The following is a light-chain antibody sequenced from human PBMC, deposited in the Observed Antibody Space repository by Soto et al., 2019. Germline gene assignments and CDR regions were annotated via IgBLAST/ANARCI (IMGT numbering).Light chain of an antibody. V-gene: IGKV1-5*03. J-gene: IGKJ1*01. CDR1: QSISSW. CDR3: LQHNSYPRT. CDR2: KAS. Sequence: DIQMTQSPSTLSASVGDRVTITCRASQSISSWLSWYQQKPGKAPKLLIYKASSLESGVPSRFSGSGSGAEFTLTISSLQPEDFATYYCLQHNSYPRTLGQGTKVDI.